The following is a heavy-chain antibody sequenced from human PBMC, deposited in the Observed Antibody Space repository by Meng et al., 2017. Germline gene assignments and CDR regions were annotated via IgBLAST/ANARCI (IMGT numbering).Heavy chain of an antibody. D-gene: IGHD3-9*01. CDR3: ARDDYDILTGYYRTVGY. CDR1: GYTFTGYY. Sequence: SVKVSCKASGYTFTGYYMHWVRQAPGQGREWMGRINPNSGGTNYAQKFQGRVTMTRDTSISTAYMELSRLRSDDTAVYYWARDDYDILTGYYRTVGYWGQGTRVTRSS. CDR2: INPNSGGT. J-gene: IGHJ4*02. V-gene: IGHV1-2*06.